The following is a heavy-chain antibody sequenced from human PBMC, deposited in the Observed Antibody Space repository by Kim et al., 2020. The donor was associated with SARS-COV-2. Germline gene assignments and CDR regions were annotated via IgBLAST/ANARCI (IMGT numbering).Heavy chain of an antibody. D-gene: IGHD2-15*01. Sequence: NPSLKSRVTISVDTSKNQFSLKLSSVTAADTAVYYCARVYSRNYYYGMDVWGQGTTVTVSS. V-gene: IGHV4-31*02. CDR3: ARVYSRNYYYGMDV. J-gene: IGHJ6*02.